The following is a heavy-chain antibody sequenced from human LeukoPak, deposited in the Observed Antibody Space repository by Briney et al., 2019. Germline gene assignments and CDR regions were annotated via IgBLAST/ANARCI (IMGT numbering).Heavy chain of an antibody. J-gene: IGHJ4*02. Sequence: ASVKVSCKASGYTFTSYDINWVRQATGQGLEWMGWMNPNSGNTGYAQKFQGRVTITADKSTSTAYMELSSLRSEDTAVYYCARSKEEVAAYFDYWGQGTLVTVSS. CDR2: MNPNSGNT. CDR3: ARSKEEVAAYFDY. V-gene: IGHV1-8*01. D-gene: IGHD2-15*01. CDR1: GYTFTSYD.